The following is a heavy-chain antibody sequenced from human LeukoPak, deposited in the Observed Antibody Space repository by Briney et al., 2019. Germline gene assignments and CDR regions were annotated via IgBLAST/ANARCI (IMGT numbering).Heavy chain of an antibody. Sequence: SETLSLTCTVSGGSISSGDYYWSWIRQPPGKGLEWIGYIYYSGGTYYNPSLKSRVTISVDTSKNQFSLKLSSVTAADTAVHYCARYYGGNFGYYFDYWGQGTLVTVSS. CDR2: IYYSGGT. CDR1: GGSISSGDYY. D-gene: IGHD4-23*01. CDR3: ARYYGGNFGYYFDY. V-gene: IGHV4-30-4*01. J-gene: IGHJ4*02.